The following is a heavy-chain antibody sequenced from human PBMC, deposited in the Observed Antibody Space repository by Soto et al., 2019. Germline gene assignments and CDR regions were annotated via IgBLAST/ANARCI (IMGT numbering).Heavy chain of an antibody. CDR2: IYYSGST. CDR3: ARATSFSGHHGY. CDR1: GGSFSSGGYY. V-gene: IGHV4-31*03. D-gene: IGHD2-8*02. Sequence: QFQLQESGPGLVKPSQTLSLARTVSGGSFSSGGYYWSWIRQLPGKGLEWIGYIYYSGSTYYNPSLKSRFTISLDTSKNQFSLKLSSVTAADTAVYYCARATSFSGHHGYWGQGTLVTVSS. J-gene: IGHJ4*02.